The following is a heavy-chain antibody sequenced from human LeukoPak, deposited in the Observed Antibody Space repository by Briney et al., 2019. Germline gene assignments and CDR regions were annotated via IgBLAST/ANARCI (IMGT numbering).Heavy chain of an antibody. J-gene: IGHJ4*02. CDR2: ISGSGVST. CDR3: AKTVGVNFFDY. D-gene: IGHD1-26*01. V-gene: IGHV3-23*01. Sequence: GGSLRLSCAASGFTFGTYAMSWVRRAPGKGLEWVSSISGSGVSTFYADSVKGRFTISRDNSKNTLYLQMHSLRGEDTAMYYCAKTVGVNFFDYWGQGTLVTVSS. CDR1: GFTFGTYA.